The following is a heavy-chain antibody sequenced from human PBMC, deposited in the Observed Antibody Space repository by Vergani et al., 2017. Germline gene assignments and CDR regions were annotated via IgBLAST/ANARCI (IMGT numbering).Heavy chain of an antibody. CDR1: GGSISSYY. CDR2: IYYSWST. CDR3: ARVYGSGSFDY. D-gene: IGHD3-10*01. Sequence: QVQLQESGPGLVKPSETLSLTCTVSGGSISSYYWSWIRQPPGKGLEWIGYIYYSWSTNYNPSLKSRVTISVDTSKNQFSLKLSSVTAADTAVYYCARVYGSGSFDYWGQGTLVTVSS. V-gene: IGHV4-59*01. J-gene: IGHJ4*02.